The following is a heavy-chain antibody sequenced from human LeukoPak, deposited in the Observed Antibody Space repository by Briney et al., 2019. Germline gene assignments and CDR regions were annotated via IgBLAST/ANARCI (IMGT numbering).Heavy chain of an antibody. CDR2: ISSSSYI. J-gene: IGHJ4*02. Sequence: GGSLRLSCAASGFTFSSYSMNWVRQAPGKGLEWVSYISSSSYIYYADSLKGRFTISRDNAKNSLYLQMNSLRAEDTAVYYCARFAYSYSNHLDYWGQGTLVTVSS. V-gene: IGHV3-21*01. CDR3: ARFAYSYSNHLDY. D-gene: IGHD4-11*01. CDR1: GFTFSSYS.